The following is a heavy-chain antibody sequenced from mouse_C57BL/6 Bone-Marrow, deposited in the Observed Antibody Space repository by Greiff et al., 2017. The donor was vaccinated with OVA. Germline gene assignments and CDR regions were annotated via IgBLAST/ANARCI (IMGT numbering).Heavy chain of an antibody. Sequence: QVQLQQPGAELVMPGTSVKLSCKASGYTFTSYWMHWVKQRPGQGLEWIGEIDPSDSYTNYNQKFKGKSILTVDKSSSTAYMQLSSLTSEDSAVYYCARDGYSYAMDYWGQGTSVTVSS. D-gene: IGHD2-3*01. CDR1: GYTFTSYW. CDR3: ARDGYSYAMDY. V-gene: IGHV1-69*01. CDR2: IDPSDSYT. J-gene: IGHJ4*01.